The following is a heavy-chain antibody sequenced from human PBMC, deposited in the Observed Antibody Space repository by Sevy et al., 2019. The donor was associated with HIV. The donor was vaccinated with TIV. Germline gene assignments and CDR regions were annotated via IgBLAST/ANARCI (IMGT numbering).Heavy chain of an antibody. Sequence: GGSLRLSCAASGFTFSSYEMHWVRQAPGKGLEWLSHISSSGSSMYYADSVKGRFTISRDNAKNSLYLQMNSLRAEDTAVYYCARGGRRIDVYNRKDAFDIWGQGTMVTVSS. CDR2: ISSSGSSM. CDR1: GFTFSSYE. CDR3: ARGGRRIDVYNRKDAFDI. D-gene: IGHD1-20*01. J-gene: IGHJ3*02. V-gene: IGHV3-48*03.